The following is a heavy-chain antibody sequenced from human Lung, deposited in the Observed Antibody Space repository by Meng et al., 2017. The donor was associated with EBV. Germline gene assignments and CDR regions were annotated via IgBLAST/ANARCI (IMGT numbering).Heavy chain of an antibody. J-gene: IGHJ4*02. Sequence: EVQLVESGGGLVKPGGSLRLSCAASGFTFSSYSMNWVRQAPGKGLEWVSSISSGTSFIYYADSVKGRFTVSRDNAKNSLYLQMNSLRAEDTAVYYRARDASSDKGFDYWGQGTLVTVSS. D-gene: IGHD2-15*01. CDR2: ISSGTSFI. CDR1: GFTFSSYS. V-gene: IGHV3-21*01. CDR3: ARDASSDKGFDY.